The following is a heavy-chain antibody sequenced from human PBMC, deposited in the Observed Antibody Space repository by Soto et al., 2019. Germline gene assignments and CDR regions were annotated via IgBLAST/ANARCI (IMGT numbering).Heavy chain of an antibody. CDR3: AREGTSHCFDY. J-gene: IGHJ4*02. CDR2: IIPIFGTA. D-gene: IGHD2-2*01. V-gene: IGHV1-69*06. Sequence: HVQLVQSVAEVKKPGSSVKVSCKASGGTFSSYAISWVRQAPGQGLEWMGGIIPIFGTANYAQQFQGRVTITADKSTSTAYMELIRLRSEDTAVYYCAREGTSHCFDYWGQGTLVPVS. CDR1: GGTFSSYA.